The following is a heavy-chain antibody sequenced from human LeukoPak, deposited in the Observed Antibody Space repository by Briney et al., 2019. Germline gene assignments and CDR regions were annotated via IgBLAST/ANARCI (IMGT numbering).Heavy chain of an antibody. CDR3: ARNYDY. V-gene: IGHV3-48*02. D-gene: IGHD1-7*01. CDR2: ISSGGTTM. Sequence: GGSLRLSCAASGXTFSSHNMNWVRQAPGKGLEWVSYISSGGTTMQYADSVKGRFTISRDNAKNSLYLQMNSLRDEDTAVYYCARNYDYWGQGTPVTVSS. CDR1: GXTFSSHN. J-gene: IGHJ4*02.